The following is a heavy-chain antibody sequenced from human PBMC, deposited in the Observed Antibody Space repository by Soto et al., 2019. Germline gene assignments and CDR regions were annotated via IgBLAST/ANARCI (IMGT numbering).Heavy chain of an antibody. CDR2: ISSSSSYT. Sequence: PGGSLRLSCAASGFTFSDYYMSWIRQAPGKGLEWASYISSSSSYTNYADSVKGRFTISRDNAKNSLYLQMNSLRAEDTAVYYCARDVGGTIFGVVISYYGMDVWGQGTTVTVSS. J-gene: IGHJ6*02. CDR3: ARDVGGTIFGVVISYYGMDV. D-gene: IGHD3-3*01. V-gene: IGHV3-11*06. CDR1: GFTFSDYY.